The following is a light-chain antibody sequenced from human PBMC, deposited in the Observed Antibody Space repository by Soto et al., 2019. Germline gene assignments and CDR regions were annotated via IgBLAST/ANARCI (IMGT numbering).Light chain of an antibody. Sequence: DIVMTQSPDSLAVSLGERATINCKSSQSVLYSSNNKNYLAWYQQKPGQPPKLLIYWASTRESGVPDRFSGSGSGTDFTLTISSLHAEDVAVYYCQQDYSPPRTFGQGTKLEIK. CDR3: QQDYSPPRT. V-gene: IGKV4-1*01. J-gene: IGKJ2*01. CDR1: QSVLYSSNNKNY. CDR2: WAS.